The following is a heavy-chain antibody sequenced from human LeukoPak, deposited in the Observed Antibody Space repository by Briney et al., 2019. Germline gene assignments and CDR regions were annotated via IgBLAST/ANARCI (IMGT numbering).Heavy chain of an antibody. CDR2: INTDGRIT. D-gene: IGHD1-26*01. Sequence: GGSLRLSCVASGFSFRNYAIHWVRQAPGKGLEYVSDINTDGRITYYADSVKGRFTISRDNSKNTVYLQMGSLRGEDMAVYYCTRDGGSFCDFDYWGQGALVTVSS. V-gene: IGHV3-64*02. CDR3: TRDGGSFCDFDY. J-gene: IGHJ4*02. CDR1: GFSFRNYA.